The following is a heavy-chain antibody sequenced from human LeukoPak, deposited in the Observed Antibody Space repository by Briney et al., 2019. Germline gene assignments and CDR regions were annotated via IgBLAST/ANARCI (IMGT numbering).Heavy chain of an antibody. CDR2: INHSGST. J-gene: IGHJ4*02. CDR1: GGSFSGYY. V-gene: IGHV4-34*01. Sequence: TSETLSLTCAVYGGSFSGYYWSWIRQPPGKGLEWIGEINHSGSTNYNPSLKSRVTISVDTSKNQFSLKLSSVTAADTAVYYCARAARYSSSWYGGIDYWGQGTLVTVSS. D-gene: IGHD6-13*01. CDR3: ARAARYSSSWYGGIDY.